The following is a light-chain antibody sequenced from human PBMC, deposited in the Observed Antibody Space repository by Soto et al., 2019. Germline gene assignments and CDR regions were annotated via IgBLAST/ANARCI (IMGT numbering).Light chain of an antibody. J-gene: IGKJ4*01. Sequence: DIQMTQSPSTLSASVGDRVTITCRASQSISSWLAWYQQKPGKAPKLLIYKASSLESGVPSRFSGSGSGTEFTLTISSLQPDDFATYYCQQYNSIELTFGRGTKVEIK. CDR1: QSISSW. CDR3: QQYNSIELT. CDR2: KAS. V-gene: IGKV1-5*03.